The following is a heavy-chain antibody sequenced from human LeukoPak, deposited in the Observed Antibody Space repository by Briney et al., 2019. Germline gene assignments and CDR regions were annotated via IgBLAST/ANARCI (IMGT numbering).Heavy chain of an antibody. CDR3: VRDPPQTPSSSQGDY. CDR2: ISAYNGNT. V-gene: IGHV1-18*01. CDR1: GYTFISYG. J-gene: IGHJ4*02. D-gene: IGHD6-6*01. Sequence: ASVKVSCKASGYTFISYGISWVRQAPGQGLEWMGWISAYNGNTNYAQKFQGRVTITADKSTSTAYMELSSLRSEDTAVYYCVRDPPQTPSSSQGDYWGQGTLVTVSS.